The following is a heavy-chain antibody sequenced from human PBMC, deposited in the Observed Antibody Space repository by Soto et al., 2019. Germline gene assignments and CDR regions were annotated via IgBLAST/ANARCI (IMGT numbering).Heavy chain of an antibody. V-gene: IGHV4-59*01. Sequence: SETLSLTCTVSGGSISSYYWSWIRQPPGKGLEWIGYIYYSGSTNYNPSLKSRVTISVDTSKNQFSLKLSSVTAADTAVYYCARVEKGDSNYYAEYFQYWGQGTLVTVSS. J-gene: IGHJ1*01. CDR3: ARVEKGDSNYYAEYFQY. D-gene: IGHD4-4*01. CDR1: GGSISSYY. CDR2: IYYSGST.